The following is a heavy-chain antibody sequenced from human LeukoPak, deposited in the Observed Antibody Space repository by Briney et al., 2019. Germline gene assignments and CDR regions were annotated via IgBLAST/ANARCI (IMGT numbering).Heavy chain of an antibody. D-gene: IGHD3-3*01. V-gene: IGHV4-38-2*01. CDR2: IYHSGST. Sequence: PSETLSLTCAVSGYSISSGYYWGWIRQPPGKGLEWIGRIYHSGSTSYNPSLKSRVTISVDTYKNQFSLKLSSVTAADTAVYYCASRLLEWFGLSSTTRNPFDYWGQGTLVTVSS. CDR1: GYSISSGYY. CDR3: ASRLLEWFGLSSTTRNPFDY. J-gene: IGHJ4*02.